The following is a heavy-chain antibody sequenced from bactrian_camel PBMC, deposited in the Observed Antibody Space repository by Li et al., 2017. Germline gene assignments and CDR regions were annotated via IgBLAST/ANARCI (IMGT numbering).Heavy chain of an antibody. Sequence: VQLVESGGGSVQAGGSLKLSCAASGFVFWISPMKWVRQAPGKGLEWVSTISAGSGIPSYADSVKGRFTISRDNAKNTVYLQLTSLKTEDTAMYYCAKGYGDNSESVSRGQGTQVTVS. CDR3: AKGYGDNSESVS. V-gene: IGHV3S1*01. D-gene: IGHD5*01. J-gene: IGHJ4*01. CDR1: GFVFWISP. CDR2: ISAGSGIP.